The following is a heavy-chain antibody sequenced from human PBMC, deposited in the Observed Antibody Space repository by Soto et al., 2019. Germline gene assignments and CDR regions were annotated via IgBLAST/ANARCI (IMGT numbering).Heavy chain of an antibody. CDR2: ITSISTYI. V-gene: IGHV3-21*01. CDR3: ARDLGYISSWNVYYYYGMDV. CDR1: GLTYISYT. J-gene: IGHJ6*02. Sequence: GVCLRFSCAPSGLTYISYTINSVHQAPGKGLRWVSSITSISTYIYYADSVKGRFTISRHNTKNSLYLQMNSLRAEDTAVYYCARDLGYISSWNVYYYYGMDVWGQGTTVTVSS. D-gene: IGHD6-13*01.